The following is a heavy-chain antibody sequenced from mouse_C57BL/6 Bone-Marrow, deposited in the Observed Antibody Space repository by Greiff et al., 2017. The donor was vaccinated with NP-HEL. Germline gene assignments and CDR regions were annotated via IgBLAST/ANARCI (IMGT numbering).Heavy chain of an antibody. CDR1: GYTFTSYW. J-gene: IGHJ4*01. CDR3: AREAQATPYAMDY. D-gene: IGHD3-2*02. CDR2: IDPSDSYT. Sequence: QVQLQQPGAELVMPGASVKLSCKASGYTFTSYWMHWVKQRPGQGLEWIGEIDPSDSYTNYNQKFKGKSTLTVDKSSSTAYMQLSSLTSDDSAVYYCAREAQATPYAMDYWGRGTSVTVSS. V-gene: IGHV1-69*01.